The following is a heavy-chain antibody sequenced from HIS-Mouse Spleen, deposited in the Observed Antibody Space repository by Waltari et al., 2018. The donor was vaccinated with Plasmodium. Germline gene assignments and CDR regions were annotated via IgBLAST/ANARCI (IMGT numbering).Heavy chain of an antibody. Sequence: QVQLVESGGGVVQPGRSLRLSWAASGSTFNRYAMHWVRQAPGKGLEWVAVISYDGSNKYYADSVKGRFTISRDNSKNTLYLQMNSLRAEDTAVYYCARDRRLAFDYWGQGTLVTVSS. V-gene: IGHV3-30-3*01. J-gene: IGHJ4*02. CDR1: GSTFNRYA. D-gene: IGHD2-15*01. CDR2: ISYDGSNK. CDR3: ARDRRLAFDY.